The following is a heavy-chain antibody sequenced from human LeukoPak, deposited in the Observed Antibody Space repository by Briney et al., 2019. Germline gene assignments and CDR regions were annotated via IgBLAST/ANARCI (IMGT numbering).Heavy chain of an antibody. V-gene: IGHV4-30-2*01. CDR2: IYHSGST. CDR3: ASYDSSGSDAFDI. D-gene: IGHD3-22*01. Sequence: TLSLTCAVSGGSISSGGYSWSWIRQPPGKGLEWIGYIYHSGSTYYNPSLKSRVTISVDRSKNQFSLKLSSVTAADTAVYYCASYDSSGSDAFDIWGQGTKVTVSS. J-gene: IGHJ3*02. CDR1: GGSISSGGYS.